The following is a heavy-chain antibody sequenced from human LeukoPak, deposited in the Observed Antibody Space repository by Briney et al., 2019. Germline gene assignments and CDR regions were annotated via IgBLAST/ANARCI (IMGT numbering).Heavy chain of an antibody. J-gene: IGHJ4*02. CDR3: ARYSSSSVFHY. Sequence: PSETLSLTCAVSGYSISSGYYWGWIRQPPGKGLEWIGSIYHSGSTYYSPSLKSRVTISVDTSKNQFSLKLSSVTAADTAVYYCARYSSSSVFHYWGQGTLVTVSS. V-gene: IGHV4-38-2*01. CDR1: GYSISSGYY. D-gene: IGHD6-6*01. CDR2: IYHSGST.